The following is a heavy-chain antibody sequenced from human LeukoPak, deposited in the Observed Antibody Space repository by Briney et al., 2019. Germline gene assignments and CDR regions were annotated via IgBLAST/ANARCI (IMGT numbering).Heavy chain of an antibody. CDR3: ARSPIAVAGPPDY. D-gene: IGHD6-19*01. CDR2: ISSSSSTI. V-gene: IGHV3-48*01. CDR1: GFTLSSYS. J-gene: IGHJ4*02. Sequence: GGSLRLSCAASGFTLSSYSMNWVRQAPGKGLEWVSYISSSSSTIYYADSAKGRFTISRDNAKNSLYLQMNSLRAEDTAVYYCARSPIAVAGPPDYWGQGTLVTVSS.